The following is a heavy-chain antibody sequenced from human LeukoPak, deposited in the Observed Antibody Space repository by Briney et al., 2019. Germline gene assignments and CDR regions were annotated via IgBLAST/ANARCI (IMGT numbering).Heavy chain of an antibody. CDR3: AREDESSSSEVGDALDI. Sequence: ASVKVSCKASGYTFTGYYIHWVRQAPGQGLEWMGIINPSGGRTYYAQKFQDRVIMTSDTSTSTVYMELSGLKSDDTAFYYCAREDESSSSEVGDALDIWGQGTMVTVSS. CDR2: INPSGGRT. J-gene: IGHJ3*02. CDR1: GYTFTGYY. D-gene: IGHD6-6*01. V-gene: IGHV1-46*01.